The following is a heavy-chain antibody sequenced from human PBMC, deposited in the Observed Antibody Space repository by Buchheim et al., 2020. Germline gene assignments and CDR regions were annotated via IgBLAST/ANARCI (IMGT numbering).Heavy chain of an antibody. J-gene: IGHJ4*02. CDR3: ARLASNSLGYCTNGVCFHFDY. V-gene: IGHV4-39*01. CDR1: GGSISSSSYY. D-gene: IGHD2-8*01. Sequence: QQQLQESGPGLVKPSETLSLTCTVSGGSISSSSYYWGWIRQPPGKGLEWIGSIYYSGSTYYNPSLKSRVTISVDTPQNQFSLKLSSVTAADTAVYYCARLASNSLGYCTNGVCFHFDYWGQGTL. CDR2: IYYSGST.